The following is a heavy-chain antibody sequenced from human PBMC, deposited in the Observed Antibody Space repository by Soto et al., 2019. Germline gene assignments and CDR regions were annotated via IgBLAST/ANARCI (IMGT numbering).Heavy chain of an antibody. J-gene: IGHJ4*02. CDR3: AKGGGYCSGGTCYSRPFDD. V-gene: IGHV1-18*01. CDR1: GYTFTSYG. D-gene: IGHD2-15*01. CDR2: ISAYNGNT. Sequence: ASVKVSCKASGYTFTSYGIIWVRQAPGQGLEWMGWISAYNGNTNYAQKLQGRVTMTTDTSTSTAYMELRSLRAEDTAVYYCAKGGGYCSGGTCYSRPFDDWGPGTLVTVSS.